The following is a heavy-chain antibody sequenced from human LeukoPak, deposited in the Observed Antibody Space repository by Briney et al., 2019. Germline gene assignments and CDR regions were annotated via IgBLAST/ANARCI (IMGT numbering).Heavy chain of an antibody. CDR2: IRSKAYGGTT. J-gene: IGHJ4*02. V-gene: IGHV3-49*03. CDR1: GFTFGDYA. CDR3: TRDEQQLEAFDY. D-gene: IGHD6-13*01. Sequence: RSLRLSCTASGFTFGDYAMNWFRQAPGKGLEWVGFIRSKAYGGTTEYAASVKGRFTISRDDSKSIAYLQMNSLKTEDTAVYYCTRDEQQLEAFDYWGQGTLVTVSS.